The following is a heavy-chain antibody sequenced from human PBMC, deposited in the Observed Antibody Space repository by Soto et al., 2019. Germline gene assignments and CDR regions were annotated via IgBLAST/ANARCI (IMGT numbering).Heavy chain of an antibody. CDR3: LVTTSAFDI. CDR1: GFTLSNFW. Sequence: EVQLVESGGDLAQPGGSLRLSCAASGFTLSNFWVNWVRQAPGKGLEWVDNIKQGGIEKNYVDSVKGRFTISRDDTKNSLFLQMKNLRAEDTAVYYCLVTTSAFDIWGRGTTVTVSS. V-gene: IGHV3-7*01. J-gene: IGHJ3*02. CDR2: IKQGGIEK. D-gene: IGHD4-17*01.